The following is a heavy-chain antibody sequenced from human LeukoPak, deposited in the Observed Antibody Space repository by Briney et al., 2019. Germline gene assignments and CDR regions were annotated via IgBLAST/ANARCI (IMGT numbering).Heavy chain of an antibody. CDR2: AYYSGTT. V-gene: IGHV4-39*07. J-gene: IGHJ5*01. CDR3: ARSPPPGATAYGAVDS. D-gene: IGHD3-10*01. CDR1: GGSISNSNYY. Sequence: SETLSLTCTVSGGSISNSNYYWGWIRQPPGKGLEWIGGAYYSGTTYYSPSLKSRVTISVDTSKNQFSLKLTSVTAADTAVYYCARSPPPGATAYGAVDSWGRGSLVTVSS.